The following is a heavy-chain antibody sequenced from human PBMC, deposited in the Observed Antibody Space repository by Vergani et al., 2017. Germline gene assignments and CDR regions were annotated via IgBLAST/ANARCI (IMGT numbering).Heavy chain of an antibody. J-gene: IGHJ5*01. Sequence: EVLLVESGGDLVQPGGSLRLSCEASGFNFQIYWMGWVRQTAEKGLEWVANIKQDGSEDYYVDSVKGRFTITRDNAKKFIYLQMNSLRADDTAVYYCVRVGLATIYNCFDPWGQGPRVTVSS. D-gene: IGHD5-24*01. CDR2: IKQDGSED. CDR3: VRVGLATIYNCFDP. V-gene: IGHV3-7*01. CDR1: GFNFQIYW.